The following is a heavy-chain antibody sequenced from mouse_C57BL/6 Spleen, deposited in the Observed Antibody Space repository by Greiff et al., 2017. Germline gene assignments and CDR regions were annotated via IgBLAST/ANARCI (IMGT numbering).Heavy chain of an antibody. V-gene: IGHV1-55*01. D-gene: IGHD1-1*02. CDR2: IYLGSGST. Sequence: QVQLQQPGAELVKPGASVKMSFKASGYTFTSYWITWVKQRPGQGLEWIGDIYLGSGSTNYNEKFKSKATLTVDPSSSTAYMQLSSLTSEDSAVYYCARKRVVVDAMDYWGQGTSVTVSS. CDR3: ARKRVVVDAMDY. J-gene: IGHJ4*01. CDR1: GYTFTSYW.